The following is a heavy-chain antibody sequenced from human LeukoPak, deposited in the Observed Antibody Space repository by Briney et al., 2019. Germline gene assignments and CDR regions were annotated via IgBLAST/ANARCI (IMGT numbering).Heavy chain of an antibody. CDR1: GGSISSGDYY. V-gene: IGHV4-30-4*01. Sequence: SETLSLTCTVSGGSISSGDYYWSWIRQPPGKGPEWIGYIYYSGSTYYNPSLKSRVTISVDTSKNQFSLKLSSVTAADTAVYYCARDLLNEGNHLDYWGQGTLVTVSS. CDR2: IYYSGST. J-gene: IGHJ4*02. CDR3: ARDLLNEGNHLDY. D-gene: IGHD4-23*01.